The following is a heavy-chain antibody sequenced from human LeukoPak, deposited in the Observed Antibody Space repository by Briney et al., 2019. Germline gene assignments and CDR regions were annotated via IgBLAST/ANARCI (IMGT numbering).Heavy chain of an antibody. CDR1: GGSISSSSYY. Sequence: SETLSLTCTVSGGSISSSSYYWGWIRQPPGKGLEWIGSIYYSGSTYYNPSLKSRVTISVDTSKSQFSLKLSSVTAADTAVYYCARPMVRGVRIPFDIWGQGTMVTVSS. CDR3: ARPMVRGVRIPFDI. D-gene: IGHD3-10*01. V-gene: IGHV4-39*01. CDR2: IYYSGST. J-gene: IGHJ3*02.